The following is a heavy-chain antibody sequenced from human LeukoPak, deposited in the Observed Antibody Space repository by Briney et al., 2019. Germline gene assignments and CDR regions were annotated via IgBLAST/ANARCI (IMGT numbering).Heavy chain of an antibody. CDR2: ISSSSSYI. Sequence: GGSLRLSCAASGFTVSSNYMNWVRQAPGKGLEWVSSISSSSSYIYYADSVKGRFTISRDNAKNSLYLQMNSLRAEDTAVYYCARGDSSSWFMVPTDYWGQGTLVTVSS. D-gene: IGHD6-13*01. J-gene: IGHJ4*02. CDR3: ARGDSSSWFMVPTDY. V-gene: IGHV3-21*01. CDR1: GFTVSSNY.